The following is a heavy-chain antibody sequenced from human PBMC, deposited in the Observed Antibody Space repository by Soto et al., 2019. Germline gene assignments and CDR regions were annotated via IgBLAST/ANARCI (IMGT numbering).Heavy chain of an antibody. J-gene: IGHJ3*01. D-gene: IGHD2-21*02. Sequence: EVQLVESAGGLVQRGGSLRLSCAASGFTFNYYWMHWVRQAPGQGLVWVSHIHSDGSSTTYADSVKGRFTITRDNAKNALYLQMNSLRAEDTAGYYGARGDECGFDLWGQGTKVTVSS. CDR1: GFTFNYYW. CDR2: IHSDGSST. CDR3: ARGDECGFDL. V-gene: IGHV3-74*01.